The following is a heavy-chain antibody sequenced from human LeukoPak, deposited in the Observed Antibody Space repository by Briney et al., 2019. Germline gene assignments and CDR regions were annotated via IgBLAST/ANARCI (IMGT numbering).Heavy chain of an antibody. D-gene: IGHD3-3*01. CDR1: GFTFSSYS. J-gene: IGHJ4*02. CDR2: FSSSSSTI. Sequence: GGSLRLSCAASGFTFSSYSMNWVRQAPGKGLEWVSYFSSSSSTIYYADSVKGRFTISRDNAKNSLYLQMNSLRAEDTAVYYCARDRAAITIFGVVPFDYWGQGTLVTVSS. CDR3: ARDRAAITIFGVVPFDY. V-gene: IGHV3-48*04.